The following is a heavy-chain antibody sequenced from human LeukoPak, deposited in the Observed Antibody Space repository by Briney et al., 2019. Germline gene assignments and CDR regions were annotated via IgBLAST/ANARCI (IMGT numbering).Heavy chain of an antibody. CDR1: GCTFNAYS. Sequence: GGSLRLSCAASGCTFNAYSMNWVRQAPGKGLEWVSSISSSGDYTYYADSLKGRFTISRDNAKNSLFLQMNSLRAEDTAVYYCARDGVPAYYYAMDVWGQGTTVTVSS. CDR3: ARDGVPAYYYAMDV. CDR2: ISSSGDYT. V-gene: IGHV3-21*01. D-gene: IGHD3-16*01. J-gene: IGHJ6*02.